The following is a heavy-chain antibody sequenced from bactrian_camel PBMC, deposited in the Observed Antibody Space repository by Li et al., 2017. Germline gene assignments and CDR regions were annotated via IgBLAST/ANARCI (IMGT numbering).Heavy chain of an antibody. CDR2: IYTDGGSP. Sequence: QLVESGLFSFPAFGSPRLSCAASGITFRANAMGWFRQARGKDREGIATIYTDGGSPYYADSVKGRFTISQDKAKNTVYLQLTLLKTADTTLYYCVKLPDYCSISWCPAAIAPRSQGTEV. V-gene: IGHV3S54*01. CDR1: GITFRANA. J-gene: IGHJ4*01. D-gene: IGHD3*01.